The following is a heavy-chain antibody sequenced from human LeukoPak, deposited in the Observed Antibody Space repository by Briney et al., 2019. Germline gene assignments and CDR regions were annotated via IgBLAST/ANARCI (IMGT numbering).Heavy chain of an antibody. CDR3: ARDPRGPDY. Sequence: GGSLRLSCAASGFTFINSYLSWVRRTPGKGLEWISYISPSGTTIYYVDSVKGRFIISRDNAKDSLYLQMNSLRVEDTAVYYCARDPRGPDYWGQGTLVTVSS. CDR2: ISPSGTTI. V-gene: IGHV3-48*03. J-gene: IGHJ4*02. CDR1: GFTFINSY.